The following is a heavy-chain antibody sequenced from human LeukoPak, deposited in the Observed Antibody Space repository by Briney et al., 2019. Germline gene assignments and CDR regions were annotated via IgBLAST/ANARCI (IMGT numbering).Heavy chain of an antibody. CDR3: ARGYDCSSTSCYADFDY. Sequence: ASVRVSCTASVYTFTGYYIPWVRQAPGQGLEWMGWINPNSVGTNYAQKFQGCVTMTRDISTSTAYMELSRLRSDDTAVYYCARGYDCSSTSCYADFDYWGQGTLVTVSS. CDR1: VYTFTGYY. CDR2: INPNSVGT. D-gene: IGHD2-2*01. V-gene: IGHV1-2*04. J-gene: IGHJ4*02.